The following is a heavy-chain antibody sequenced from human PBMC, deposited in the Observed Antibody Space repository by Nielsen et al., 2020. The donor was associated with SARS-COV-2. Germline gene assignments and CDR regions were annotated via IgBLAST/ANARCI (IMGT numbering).Heavy chain of an antibody. CDR3: AKHRWGHFYDSIDY. CDR1: RFTFNNYH. D-gene: IGHD3-22*01. CDR2: ISGGDDST. Sequence: GESLKISCAASRFTFNNYHMSWVRQAPGKGLEWVSTISGGDDSTYYADSVKGRFTISRDNSKNTLYLQMNSLRAEDTAVYYCAKHRWGHFYDSIDYWGQGTLVTVSS. V-gene: IGHV3-23*01. J-gene: IGHJ4*02.